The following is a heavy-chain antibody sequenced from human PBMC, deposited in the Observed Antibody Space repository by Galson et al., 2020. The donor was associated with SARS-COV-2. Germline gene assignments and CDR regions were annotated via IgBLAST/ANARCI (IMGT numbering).Heavy chain of an antibody. CDR2: IYYSGST. J-gene: IGHJ4*02. CDR1: GGSISSSSYY. D-gene: IGHD3-16*01. CDR3: ARSPQFHPIRGPLDY. V-gene: IGHV4-39*07. Sequence: ASETLSLTCTVSGGSISSSSYYWGWIRQPPGKGLEWIGSIYYSGSTYYNPSLKSRVTISVDTSKNQFSLKLSSVTAADTAVYYCARSPQFHPIRGPLDYWGQGTLVTVSS.